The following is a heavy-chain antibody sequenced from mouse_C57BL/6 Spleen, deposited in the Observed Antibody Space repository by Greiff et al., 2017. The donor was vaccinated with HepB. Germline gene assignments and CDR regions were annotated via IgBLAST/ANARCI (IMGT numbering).Heavy chain of an antibody. CDR2: IYPSDSET. CDR3: ARRGPYDFDY. CDR1: GYTFTSYW. V-gene: IGHV1-61*01. D-gene: IGHD2-14*01. J-gene: IGHJ2*01. Sequence: VQLQQPGAELVRPGSSVKLSCKASGYTFTSYWMDWVKQRPGQGLEWIGNIYPSDSETNYNQKFKDKSTLTVDKSSSTAYMQLSSLTSEDSAVYYCARRGPYDFDYWGQGTTLTVSS.